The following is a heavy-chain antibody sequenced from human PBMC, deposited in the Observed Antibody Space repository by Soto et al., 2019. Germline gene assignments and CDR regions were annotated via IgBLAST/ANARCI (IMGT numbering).Heavy chain of an antibody. CDR2: IYYSGST. Sequence: LVTQSVTWTVSWGSISGFGGSCIRKHPGKGLEWIGYIYYSGSTRYNASLKSRVTISFDTSKTHFSLDLKSVTAADTAVYYCARGALGTGYEPFDFWGHGTLVTVSS. V-gene: IGHV4-59*01. D-gene: IGHD5-12*01. CDR3: ARGALGTGYEPFDF. J-gene: IGHJ4*01. CDR1: WGSISGFG.